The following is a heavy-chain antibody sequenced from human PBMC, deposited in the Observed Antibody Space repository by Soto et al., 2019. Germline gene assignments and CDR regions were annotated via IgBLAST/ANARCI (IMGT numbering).Heavy chain of an antibody. J-gene: IGHJ3*02. CDR1: GVTVSNNF. CDR3: AKFGWGGSYSESHASDI. CDR2: IYSGGGT. V-gene: IGHV3-66*01. D-gene: IGHD1-26*01. Sequence: GGSLRLSCAASGVTVSNNFMSWVRQAPGKGLEWVSIIYSGGGTQYADSVKGRFTISRDNYKNTVYLQMNSLRVEDTAVYYCAKFGWGGSYSESHASDIWGQGTMVTVSS.